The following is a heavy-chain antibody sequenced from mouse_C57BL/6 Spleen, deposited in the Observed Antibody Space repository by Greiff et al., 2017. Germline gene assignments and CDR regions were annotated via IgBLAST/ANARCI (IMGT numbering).Heavy chain of an antibody. CDR2: IDPENGDT. Sequence: VQLQQSGAELVRPGASVKLSCTASGFNIKDDYMHWVKQRPEQGLEWIGWIDPENGDTAYASKFQGKATITADTSSNTAYLQLSSLTSEDTAVYYCTTRTTVVATDAYWGQGTLVTVSA. CDR1: GFNIKDDY. V-gene: IGHV14-4*01. D-gene: IGHD1-1*01. CDR3: TTRTTVVATDAY. J-gene: IGHJ3*01.